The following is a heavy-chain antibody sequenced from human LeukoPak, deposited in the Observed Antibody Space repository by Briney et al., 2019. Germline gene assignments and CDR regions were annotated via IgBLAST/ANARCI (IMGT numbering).Heavy chain of an antibody. CDR2: ISYDGSNK. Sequence: PGRSLRLSCAASGFTFSSYAMRRVRQAPGKGLEWVAVISYDGSNKYYADSVKGRFTISRDNSKNTLYLQMNSLRAEDTAVYYCARAGVATGAFDIWGQGTMVTVSS. CDR3: ARAGVATGAFDI. CDR1: GFTFSSYA. D-gene: IGHD5-12*01. J-gene: IGHJ3*02. V-gene: IGHV3-30*04.